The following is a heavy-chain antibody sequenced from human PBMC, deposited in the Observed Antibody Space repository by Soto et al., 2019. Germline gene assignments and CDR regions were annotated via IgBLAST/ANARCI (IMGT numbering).Heavy chain of an antibody. J-gene: IGHJ5*02. D-gene: IGHD6-19*01. CDR3: ARSSHKESWFDP. Sequence: SETLSLTCSVSGGSLNNFYWNWIRQTAGKGLEWIGRIHASGNTNYNPSPKSRATLSVDTSKNQFSLKVRSVTAADTAVYYCARSSHKESWFDPWGQGTLVTVSS. CDR1: GGSLNNFY. V-gene: IGHV4-4*07. CDR2: IHASGNT.